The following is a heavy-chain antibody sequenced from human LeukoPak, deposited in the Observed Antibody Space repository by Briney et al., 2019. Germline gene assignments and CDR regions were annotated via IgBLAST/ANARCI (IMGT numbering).Heavy chain of an antibody. D-gene: IGHD3-3*01. CDR3: ATYGGIFGVVITSYYFDY. V-gene: IGHV3-23*01. Sequence: PGGSLRLSCAASGFTFSSYAMHWVRQAPGKGLEWVSAISGSGGSTYYADSVKGRFTISRDNSKNTLYLQMNSLRAEDTAVYYCATYGGIFGVVITSYYFDYWGQGTLVTVSS. J-gene: IGHJ4*02. CDR1: GFTFSSYA. CDR2: ISGSGGST.